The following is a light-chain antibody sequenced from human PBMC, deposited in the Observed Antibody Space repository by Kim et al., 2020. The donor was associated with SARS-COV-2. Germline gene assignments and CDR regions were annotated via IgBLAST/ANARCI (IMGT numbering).Light chain of an antibody. CDR1: SSNIGSNT. CDR3: ATWDDSLHGWM. V-gene: IGLV1-44*01. CDR2: TDD. J-gene: IGLJ3*02. Sequence: QSVLTQPPSASGTPGQRVTISCSGSSSNIGSNTVNWYQQFPGTAPQLLIDTDDRRPSGVSDRVSCSKSGTSASLAISALRSEDEADYYCATWDDSLHGWMFGGGTKVTVL.